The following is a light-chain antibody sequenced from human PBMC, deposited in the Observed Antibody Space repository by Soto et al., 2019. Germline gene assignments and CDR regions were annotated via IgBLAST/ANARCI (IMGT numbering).Light chain of an antibody. V-gene: IGKV3-11*01. J-gene: IGKJ4*01. CDR2: DTS. CDR1: QSLVSY. CDR3: QKSRDWPLT. Sequence: ESGLTQSPATLSLSPGERATLSFRASQSLVSYLAWFQQKHGHAPRRLIYDTSNRASGIPARCSGSGSGTDVTLTISSLEPEDFAVDYCQKSRDWPLTFGGWTKVDIK.